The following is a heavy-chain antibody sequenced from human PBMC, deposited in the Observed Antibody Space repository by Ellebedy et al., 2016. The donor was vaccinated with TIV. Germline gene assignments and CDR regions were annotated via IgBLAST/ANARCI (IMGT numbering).Heavy chain of an antibody. CDR2: IYPDGGA. Sequence: GGSLRLXXAASGFTVSSNYMNWARQAPGKGLEWVSIIYPDGGAYYAGSVKGRFTISRDSSQNTLSLQMNSLRVEDTAVYYCARATLYNRGDNWGQGTLVTVSA. CDR1: GFTVSSNY. CDR3: ARATLYNRGDN. V-gene: IGHV3-53*01. D-gene: IGHD1-1*01. J-gene: IGHJ4*02.